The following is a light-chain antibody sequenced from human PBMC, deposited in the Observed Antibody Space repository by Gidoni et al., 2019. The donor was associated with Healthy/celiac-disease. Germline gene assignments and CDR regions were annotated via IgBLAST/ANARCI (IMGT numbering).Light chain of an antibody. CDR3: VSQKSYPPT. Sequence: PSSLSASVGDRVTITCRASQGIRNDLGWYQQKPGKAPKRLIYAASSLQSGVPSRFSGSRSGTAYALSLCIQHPGVFVPYSRVSQKSYPPTFGGGTKVEIK. CDR1: QGIRND. V-gene: IGKV1-17*01. J-gene: IGKJ4*01. CDR2: AAS.